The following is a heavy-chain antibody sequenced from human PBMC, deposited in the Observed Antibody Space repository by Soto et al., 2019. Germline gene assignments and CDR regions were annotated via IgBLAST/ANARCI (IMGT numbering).Heavy chain of an antibody. CDR2: INAGNGNT. D-gene: IGHD3-22*01. V-gene: IGHV1-3*01. Sequence: GALVKVSCKASGYTFTSYAMHWVRQAPGQRLEWMGWINAGNGNTKYSQKFQGRVTITRDTSASTAYMELSSLRSEDTAVYYCAKAQYYYDSSGYWFDPWGQGTLVTVSS. CDR1: GYTFTSYA. CDR3: AKAQYYYDSSGYWFDP. J-gene: IGHJ5*02.